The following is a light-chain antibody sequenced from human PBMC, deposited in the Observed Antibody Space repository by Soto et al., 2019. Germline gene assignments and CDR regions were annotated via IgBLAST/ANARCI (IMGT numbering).Light chain of an antibody. Sequence: EIVLTQSPATLSLSPGERATLSCRASQSISTYLAWYQQSPGQAPRLLIYGASTRATGVPARFSGSGSGTAFTLTISSLQSEDFANYYCQQYYNWPPFTFGQGTKLEIK. CDR1: QSISTY. CDR3: QQYYNWPPFT. V-gene: IGKV3-15*01. J-gene: IGKJ2*01. CDR2: GAS.